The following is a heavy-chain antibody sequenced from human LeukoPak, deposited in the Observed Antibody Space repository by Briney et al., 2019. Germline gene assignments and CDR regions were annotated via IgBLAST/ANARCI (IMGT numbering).Heavy chain of an antibody. Sequence: SETLSLTCSVSGASINDYYWTWIRQPPGKGLEWIGYVYHTGTSGYHPSLKSRVAMSLYTSKNQVSLKLRSVTAADTAVYFCTRVVNGGHFDYWGQGTLVTVSS. J-gene: IGHJ4*02. D-gene: IGHD2-8*01. CDR1: GASINDYY. V-gene: IGHV4-59*01. CDR3: TRVVNGGHFDY. CDR2: VYHTGTS.